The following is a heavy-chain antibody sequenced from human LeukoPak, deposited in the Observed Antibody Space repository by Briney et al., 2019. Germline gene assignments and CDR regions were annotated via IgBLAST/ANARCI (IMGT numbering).Heavy chain of an antibody. D-gene: IGHD1-14*01. CDR3: ARVKVQDHGIYYYGMDV. V-gene: IGHV1-3*01. J-gene: IGHJ6*02. Sequence: GASVKVSCKASGYTFTSYAMHWVRQAPGQRLEWMGWTNAGNGNTKYSQKFQGRVTITRDTSASTAYMELSSLRSEDTAVYYCARVKVQDHGIYYYGMDVWGQGTTVTVSS. CDR1: GYTFTSYA. CDR2: TNAGNGNT.